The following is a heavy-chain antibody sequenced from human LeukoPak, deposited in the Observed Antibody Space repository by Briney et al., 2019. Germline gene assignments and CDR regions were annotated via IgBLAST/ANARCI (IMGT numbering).Heavy chain of an antibody. CDR1: GFSFSTYA. CDR3: AKGLGDPYCSGGSCYRIYFGY. D-gene: IGHD2-15*01. Sequence: GSLRLSCAASGFSFSTYAMSWVRQAPARGPEWVSAISGSGGSTYYADSVKGRFTISRDSSKNTLYLQMNSLRAEDTAVYYCAKGLGDPYCSGGSCYRIYFGYWGQGTLVTVSS. V-gene: IGHV3-23*01. CDR2: ISGSGGST. J-gene: IGHJ4*02.